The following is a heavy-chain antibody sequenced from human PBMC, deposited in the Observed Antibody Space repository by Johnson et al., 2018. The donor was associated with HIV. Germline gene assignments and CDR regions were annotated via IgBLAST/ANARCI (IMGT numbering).Heavy chain of an antibody. CDR1: GFTVSSNY. V-gene: IGHV3-66*02. Sequence: MQLVESGGGLVQPGGSLRLSCAASGFTVSSNYMSWVRQAPGKGLEWVSVIYSGGNTYYADSVKGRFTISRDSSKNTLYLQMNSLRAEDTAVYYCARGRRIQLWLLADAFDIWGQGTMVTVSS. CDR3: ARGRRIQLWLLADAFDI. D-gene: IGHD5-18*01. CDR2: IYSGGNT. J-gene: IGHJ3*02.